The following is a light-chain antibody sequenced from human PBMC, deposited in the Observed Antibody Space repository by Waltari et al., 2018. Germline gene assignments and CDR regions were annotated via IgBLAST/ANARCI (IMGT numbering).Light chain of an antibody. CDR2: NSD. CDR3: ATWDDSLNAFV. J-gene: IGLJ1*01. CDR1: SSNIGSNT. V-gene: IGLV1-44*01. Sequence: QSVLPQPPSASGTPGQRVTISCSGSSSNIGSNTVNWYQQVPGAAPKLLIYNSDERPSGVPDRFSGSKSGTSASLAISGLLSADEADFYCATWDDSLNAFVFGTGTKVTVL.